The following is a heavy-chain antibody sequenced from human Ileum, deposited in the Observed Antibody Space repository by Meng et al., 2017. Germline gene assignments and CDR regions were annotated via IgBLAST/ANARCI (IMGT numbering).Heavy chain of an antibody. CDR3: ARVDFRGDSRDSSGLRL. CDR2: INHGGGT. Sequence: QGQPQEVGPPLLRPSGPLSLTCAVYGGSFSGFYWSWIRQSPEKGLEWIGEINHGGGTNYNPSLSSRVTISVDTSKNQFSLKVNSVTAADTAFYYCARVDFRGDSRDSSGLRLWGQGTLVTVSS. CDR1: GGSFSGFY. D-gene: IGHD3-22*01. V-gene: IGHV4-34*01. J-gene: IGHJ4*02.